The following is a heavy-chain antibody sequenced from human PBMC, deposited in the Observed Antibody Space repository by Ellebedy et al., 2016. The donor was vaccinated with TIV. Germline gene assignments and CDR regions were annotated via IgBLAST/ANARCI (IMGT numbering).Heavy chain of an antibody. D-gene: IGHD4-17*01. CDR3: ARHDYGAKD. CDR1: GFSFSNYW. V-gene: IGHV5-51*01. Sequence: GGSLRLSCKGSGFSFSNYWIAWVRQMPGKGLEWMGIIYPGDSDTRYSPSFQGQVTISADKSINTAYLQWNSLEASDTAMYYCARHDYGAKDWGQGTQVTVSS. J-gene: IGHJ4*02. CDR2: IYPGDSDT.